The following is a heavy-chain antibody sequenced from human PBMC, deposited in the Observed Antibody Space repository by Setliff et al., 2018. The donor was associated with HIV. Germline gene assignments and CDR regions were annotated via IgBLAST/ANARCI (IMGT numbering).Heavy chain of an antibody. V-gene: IGHV1-69*13. Sequence: ASVKVSCKASGGTFSSYAISWVRQAPGQGLEWMGGIIPIFGTANYAQKFQGRVTITADESTSTAYMELSSLRSEDTAVYYCASTAIAVALIDYYYYYMDVWGKGTTVTVSS. CDR1: GGTFSSYA. D-gene: IGHD6-19*01. CDR3: ASTAIAVALIDYYYYYMDV. J-gene: IGHJ6*03. CDR2: IIPIFGTA.